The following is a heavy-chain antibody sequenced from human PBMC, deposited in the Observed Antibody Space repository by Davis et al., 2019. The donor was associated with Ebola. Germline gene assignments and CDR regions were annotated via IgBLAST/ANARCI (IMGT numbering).Heavy chain of an antibody. CDR3: ARRVDV. CDR1: GFTFTDYY. Sequence: GESLKISCAASGFTFTDYYMGWIRQAPGKGLEWVSYISGDSLYTNYADSVRGRLTISRDDAKNSLYLQMNSLRAEDTAVYYCARRVDVWGKGTTVTVSS. V-gene: IGHV3-11*06. J-gene: IGHJ6*04. CDR2: ISGDSLYT.